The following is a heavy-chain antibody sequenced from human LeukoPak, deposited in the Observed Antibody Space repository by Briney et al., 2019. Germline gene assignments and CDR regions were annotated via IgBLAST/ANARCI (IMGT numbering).Heavy chain of an antibody. J-gene: IGHJ4*02. CDR2: ISGSSSYT. CDR3: ASRRSGYENY. Sequence: EGSLRLSCAASGFTFSDYYMSWIRQAPGKGLEWVSYISGSSSYTNYADSVKGRFTISRDNAENSLFLQMNSLRAEDTAVYYCASRRSGYENYWGQGTLVTVSS. CDR1: GFTFSDYY. V-gene: IGHV3-11*06. D-gene: IGHD5-12*01.